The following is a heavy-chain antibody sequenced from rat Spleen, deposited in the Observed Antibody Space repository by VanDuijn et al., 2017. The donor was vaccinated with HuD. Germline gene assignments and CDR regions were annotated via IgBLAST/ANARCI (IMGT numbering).Heavy chain of an antibody. J-gene: IGHJ2*01. CDR1: GFTFGDYY. CDR2: ISASGAST. Sequence: EVQLVESGGGLVQPGRSLKLSCAASGFTFGDYYMAWVRQAPKKGLEWVASISASGASTYYRDSVKGRFTISRDNAKSTLYLQMDSLRSEDTATYYCTTVNGPLYFDYWGQGVMVTVSS. D-gene: IGHD1-7*01. CDR3: TTVNGPLYFDY. V-gene: IGHV5-27*01.